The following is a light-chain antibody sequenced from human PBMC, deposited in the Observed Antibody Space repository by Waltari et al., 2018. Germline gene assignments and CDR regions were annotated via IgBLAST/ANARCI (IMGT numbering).Light chain of an antibody. V-gene: IGKV1-39*01. J-gene: IGKJ3*01. CDR3: QQSYSTPGIT. Sequence: DIQMTQSPSSLSASVGDRVTITCRASQSISSYLNWYQQKPGKAPKLLIYAASNLQSGVPSRCSGSGSGTDFTLTISSLQPEDFATYYCQQSYSTPGITFGPGTKVDIK. CDR1: QSISSY. CDR2: AAS.